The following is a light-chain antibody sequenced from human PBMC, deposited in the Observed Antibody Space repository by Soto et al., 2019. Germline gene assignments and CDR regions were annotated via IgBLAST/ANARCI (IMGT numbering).Light chain of an antibody. CDR1: SSNIGNNY. V-gene: IGLV1-51*01. J-gene: IGLJ2*01. CDR2: DNN. Sequence: QSVLTQPPSVSAAPGQKVTISCSGSSSNIGNNYVSWYQQLPGTAPKLLIYDNNKRPSGIPDRFSGSKSGTSATLGITGLQTGDEAYYYCGTWDSSLSAVVFGGGTKLTV. CDR3: GTWDSSLSAVV.